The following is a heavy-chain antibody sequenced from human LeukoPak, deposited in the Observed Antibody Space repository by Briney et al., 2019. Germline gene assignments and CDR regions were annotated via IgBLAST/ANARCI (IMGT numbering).Heavy chain of an antibody. D-gene: IGHD4-17*01. CDR1: GYTFTNFG. CDR2: ISAYNGNT. Sequence: ASVKVSCKASGYTFTNFGISWVRQAPGQGLEWMGRISAYNGNTNYAQRLQGRVTMTTDTSTSTAYMELRSLRSDDTAVYYCARDRDHGDYNTQDLFVYWGQGTLVTVSS. J-gene: IGHJ4*02. CDR3: ARDRDHGDYNTQDLFVY. V-gene: IGHV1-18*01.